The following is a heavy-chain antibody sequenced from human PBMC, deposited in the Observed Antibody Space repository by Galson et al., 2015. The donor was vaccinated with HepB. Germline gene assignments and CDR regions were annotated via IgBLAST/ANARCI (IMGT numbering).Heavy chain of an antibody. Sequence: SVKVSCKASGYTFTSYAMNWVRQAPGQGLEWMGWINTNTGNPTYAQGFTGRFVFSLDTSVSTAYLQISSLKAEDTAVYYCARNRTIALPYLTYYYGMDVWGQGTTVTVSS. V-gene: IGHV7-4-1*02. CDR3: ARNRTIALPYLTYYYGMDV. J-gene: IGHJ6*02. CDR2: INTNTGNP. D-gene: IGHD2/OR15-2a*01. CDR1: GYTFTSYA.